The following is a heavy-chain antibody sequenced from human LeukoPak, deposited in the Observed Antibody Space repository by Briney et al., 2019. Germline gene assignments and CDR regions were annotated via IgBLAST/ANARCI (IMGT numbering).Heavy chain of an antibody. CDR3: ARTQSSSWFFDY. J-gene: IGHJ4*02. CDR1: GYIFTGYY. D-gene: IGHD6-13*01. Sequence: ASVTVSCKASGYIFTGYYMHWVRQAPGQGPEWMGWINPNSGGTNYAQKFQGRVTMTRDTSISTAYMEVSRLRSDDTAVYYCARTQSSSWFFDYWGQGTLVTVSS. V-gene: IGHV1-2*02. CDR2: INPNSGGT.